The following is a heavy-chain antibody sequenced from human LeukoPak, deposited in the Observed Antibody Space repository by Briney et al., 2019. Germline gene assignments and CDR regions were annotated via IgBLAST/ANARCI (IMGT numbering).Heavy chain of an antibody. J-gene: IGHJ4*02. CDR1: GGSISSSSYY. CDR2: IYYSGST. D-gene: IGHD1-26*01. V-gene: IGHV4-39*01. Sequence: SETLSLTCTVSGGSISSSSYYWGWIRQPPGKGLEWIRSIYYSGSTYYNPSLKSRVTISVDTSKNQFSLKLSSVTAADTAVYYCARQWDGYSDYWGQGTLVTVSS. CDR3: ARQWDGYSDY.